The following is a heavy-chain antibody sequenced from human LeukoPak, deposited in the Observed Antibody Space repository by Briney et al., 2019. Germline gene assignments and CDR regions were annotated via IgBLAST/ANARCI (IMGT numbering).Heavy chain of an antibody. J-gene: IGHJ5*02. CDR2: INGKTGNP. CDR1: GYSFTSYS. D-gene: IGHD4-23*01. Sequence: GASVKVSCKASGYSFTSYSMNWVRQAPGQGLEWMGWINGKTGNPMYAQGFTGRFVFSLDTSVSTAYLQISSLKADDTAVYYCARAGLSTVVTRVIVWFDPWGQGTLVTVSS. CDR3: ARAGLSTVVTRVIVWFDP. V-gene: IGHV7-4-1*02.